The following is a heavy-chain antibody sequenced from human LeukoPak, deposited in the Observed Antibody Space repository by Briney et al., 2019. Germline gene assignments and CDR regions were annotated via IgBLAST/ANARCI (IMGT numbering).Heavy chain of an antibody. CDR2: INHSGST. Sequence: SETLSLTCAVYGGSFSGYYWSWLRQPPGKGLEWIGEINHSGSTNYNPSLKSRVTISVDTSKNQFSLKLSSVTAADTAVYSCARVVWVSGIAVAGAGGWFDPWGQGTLVTVSS. CDR3: ARVVWVSGIAVAGAGGWFDP. J-gene: IGHJ5*02. D-gene: IGHD6-19*01. CDR1: GGSFSGYY. V-gene: IGHV4-34*01.